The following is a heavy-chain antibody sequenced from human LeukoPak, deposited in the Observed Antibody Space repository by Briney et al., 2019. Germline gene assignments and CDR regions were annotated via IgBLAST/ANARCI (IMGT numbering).Heavy chain of an antibody. V-gene: IGHV3-9*01. CDR1: GFTFDDYA. J-gene: IGHJ6*02. CDR3: AKDVDTAMVTGGMDV. D-gene: IGHD5-18*01. Sequence: GGSLRLSCAASGFTFDDYAMHWVRQAPGKGLEWVPGISWNSGSIGYADSVKGRFTISRDNAKNSLYLQMNSLRAEDTALYYCAKDVDTAMVTGGMDVWGQGTTVTVSS. CDR2: ISWNSGSI.